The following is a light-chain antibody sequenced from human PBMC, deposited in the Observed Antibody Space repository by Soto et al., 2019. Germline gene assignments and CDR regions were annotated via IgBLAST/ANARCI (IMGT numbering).Light chain of an antibody. V-gene: IGKV1-6*01. CDR1: QGIRND. J-gene: IGKJ1*01. CDR3: LQDYDFPWT. CDR2: ASS. Sequence: AIQMTQSPSSLSASVGDRVTITCRASQGIRNDLGWYQQKPGKAPKLLIYASSRLQSGVPSRFSGSRSGTDFTLTISSLQPEDFATYYCLQDYDFPWTFGQGTKVEIK.